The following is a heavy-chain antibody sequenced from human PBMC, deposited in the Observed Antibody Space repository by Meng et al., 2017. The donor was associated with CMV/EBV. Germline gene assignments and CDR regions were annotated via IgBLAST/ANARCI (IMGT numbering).Heavy chain of an antibody. V-gene: IGHV3-30*04. J-gene: IGHJ3*02. Sequence: GESLKISCAASGFTFSSYAMHWVRQAPGKGLEWVAVISYDGSNKYYADSVKGRFTISRDNSKNTLYLQMNSLRSEDTAVYYCARVDRYNWNDVGAFDIWGQGTMVTVSS. D-gene: IGHD1-1*01. CDR3: ARVDRYNWNDVGAFDI. CDR1: GFTFSSYA. CDR2: ISYDGSNK.